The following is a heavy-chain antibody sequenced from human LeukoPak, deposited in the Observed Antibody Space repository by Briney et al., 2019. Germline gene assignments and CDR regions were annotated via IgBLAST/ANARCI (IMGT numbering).Heavy chain of an antibody. CDR2: ISSSSSYI. CDR3: ARGGPYYYDSSLNDY. V-gene: IGHV3-21*01. D-gene: IGHD3-22*01. J-gene: IGHJ4*02. Sequence: GGSLRLSCAASGFTFSSYWMHWVRQAPGKGLEWVSSISSSSSYIYYADSVKGRFTISRDNAKNSLYLQMNSLRAEDTAVYYCARGGPYYYDSSLNDYWGQGTLVTVSS. CDR1: GFTFSSYW.